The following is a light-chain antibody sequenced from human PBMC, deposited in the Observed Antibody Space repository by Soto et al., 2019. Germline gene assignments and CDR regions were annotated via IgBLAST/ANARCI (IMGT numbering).Light chain of an antibody. Sequence: EIVLTQSPGTLSLSPGERATLSCRASHSVSNNYLAWYQQKPGQAPRLLIYGASTRATGIPARFSGSGSGTEFTLTISSLQSEDFAVYHCQQYNNWPLTFGGGTKVDIK. CDR3: QQYNNWPLT. V-gene: IGKV3-15*01. J-gene: IGKJ4*01. CDR2: GAS. CDR1: HSVSNN.